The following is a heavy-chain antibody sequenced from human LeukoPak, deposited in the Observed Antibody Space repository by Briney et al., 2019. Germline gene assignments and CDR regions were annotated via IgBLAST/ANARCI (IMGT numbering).Heavy chain of an antibody. CDR1: GGSISSSSYY. J-gene: IGHJ6*03. CDR2: IYYSGST. CDR3: ARLSFLTRGYYYYYMDV. D-gene: IGHD3-10*01. V-gene: IGHV4-39*07. Sequence: SETLSLTCTVSGGSISSSSYYWGWIRQPPGKGLEWIGSIYYSGSTNYNPSLKSRVTISVDTSKNQFSLKLSSVTAADTAVYYCARLSFLTRGYYYYYMDVWGKGTTVTISS.